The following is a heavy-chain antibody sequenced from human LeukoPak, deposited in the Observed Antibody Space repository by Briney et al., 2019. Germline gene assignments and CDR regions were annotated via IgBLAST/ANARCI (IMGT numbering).Heavy chain of an antibody. J-gene: IGHJ4*02. Sequence: GSVRVSCKASGYTFSGSYMHWVRQAPGQGLEWMGWINPTSGVTKYAEKFQGRVTMTRDTSINTAYVEMSGLRSDDTAVYYCARDMYSGPYGHWGQGTLVTVAS. CDR2: INPTSGVT. CDR1: GYTFSGSY. D-gene: IGHD1-26*01. V-gene: IGHV1-2*02. CDR3: ARDMYSGPYGH.